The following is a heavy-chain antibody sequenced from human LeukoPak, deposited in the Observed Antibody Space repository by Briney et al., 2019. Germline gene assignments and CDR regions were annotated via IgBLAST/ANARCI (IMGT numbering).Heavy chain of an antibody. D-gene: IGHD6-13*01. CDR1: GGSISSYY. CDR2: MYYRGIT. J-gene: IGHJ4*02. V-gene: IGHV4-59*01. Sequence: SETLSLTCTVSGGSISSYYWSWIRQPPGKGLEWIGYMYYRGITNYDPSLKSRVTISIDTPNNQFSLKLSSVTAADTAVYYCATGVHGIAAAGDYYFDYWGQGTLVTVSS. CDR3: ATGVHGIAAAGDYYFDY.